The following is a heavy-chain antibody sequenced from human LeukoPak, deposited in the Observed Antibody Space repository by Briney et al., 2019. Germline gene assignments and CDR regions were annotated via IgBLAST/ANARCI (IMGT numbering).Heavy chain of an antibody. CDR1: GFTFSSYE. CDR3: AELGITMIGGV. D-gene: IGHD3-10*02. V-gene: IGHV3-48*03. Sequence: GGSLRLSCAASGFTFSSYEMNWVRQAPGKGLEWISYVSSSGSTIYYAYSVKGRFTISRHNAKNSLYLQVNSLRAEYTAVYYCAELGITMIGGVWGKGTTVTISS. CDR2: VSSSGSTI. J-gene: IGHJ6*04.